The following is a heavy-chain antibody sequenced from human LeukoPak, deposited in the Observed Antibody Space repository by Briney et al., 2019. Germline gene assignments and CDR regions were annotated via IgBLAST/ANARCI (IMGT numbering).Heavy chain of an antibody. V-gene: IGHV4-4*07. CDR1: GDSISSGYY. D-gene: IGHD6-13*01. J-gene: IGHJ6*03. CDR2: IYSSGST. Sequence: SETLSLTCTVSGDSISSGYYWGWIRQPAGKGLEWIGRIYSSGSTNYNPSLKSRVTMSVDTSKNQFSLKLSSITAADTAMYYCARAGSSTWYYYMDVWGKGTTVIVSS. CDR3: ARAGSSTWYYYMDV.